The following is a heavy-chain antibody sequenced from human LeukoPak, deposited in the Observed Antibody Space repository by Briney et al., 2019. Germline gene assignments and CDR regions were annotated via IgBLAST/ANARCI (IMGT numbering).Heavy chain of an antibody. CDR2: ISGSGGST. CDR3: AXVHNXVGXWFPFFFDY. Sequence: SLXXXCAASGFTFSSYGMSWVRQAPGKGLEWVSAISGSGGSTYYADSVKGRFTISRDNSKNTLYLQMNSLRAEDTAVYYCAXVHNXVGXWFPFFFDYWGQGTLVTVSS. V-gene: IGHV3-23*01. CDR1: GFTFSSYG. J-gene: IGHJ4*02. D-gene: IGHD3-3*02.